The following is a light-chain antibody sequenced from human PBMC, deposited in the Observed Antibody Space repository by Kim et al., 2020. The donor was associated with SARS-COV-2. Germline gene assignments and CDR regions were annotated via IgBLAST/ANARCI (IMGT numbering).Light chain of an antibody. CDR3: QTWGTGIGV. V-gene: IGLV4-69*01. Sequence: QPVLTQSPSASASLGASVKLTCTLSSGHSSYAIAWHQQQPEKGPRYLMKLNSDGSHSKGDGIPDRFSGSSSGAERYLTISSLQSEDEADNYCQTWGTGIGVFGGGTQLTVL. J-gene: IGLJ2*01. CDR2: LNSDGSH. CDR1: SGHSSYA.